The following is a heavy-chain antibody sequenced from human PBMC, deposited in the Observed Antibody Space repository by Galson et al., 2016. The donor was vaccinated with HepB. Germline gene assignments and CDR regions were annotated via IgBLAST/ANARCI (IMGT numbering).Heavy chain of an antibody. CDR3: ARSRLAVAFDP. Sequence: SLRLSCAASGFTFSSYWMSWVRQAPGRGLEWVANIRHDGSEKYYVDSVKGRFTISRDNAKNSLFLQMSSLRAEDTAVYYCARSRLAVAFDPWGQGTLVTVSS. J-gene: IGHJ5*02. CDR1: GFTFSSYW. CDR2: IRHDGSEK. V-gene: IGHV3-7*03. D-gene: IGHD6-13*01.